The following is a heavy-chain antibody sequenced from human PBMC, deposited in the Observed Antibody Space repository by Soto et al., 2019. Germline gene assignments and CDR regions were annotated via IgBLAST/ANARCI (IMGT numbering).Heavy chain of an antibody. V-gene: IGHV1-8*01. Sequence: ASVKVSCKASGYTFTSYDINWVRQATGQGLEWMGWMNPNSGNTGYAQKFQGRVTMTRNTSISTAYMELSSLRSEDTAVYYCARGGPYYDFWSGYYIYYYYDMGVWGKGTTVTVSS. J-gene: IGHJ6*03. CDR2: MNPNSGNT. D-gene: IGHD3-3*01. CDR1: GYTFTSYD. CDR3: ARGGPYYDFWSGYYIYYYYDMGV.